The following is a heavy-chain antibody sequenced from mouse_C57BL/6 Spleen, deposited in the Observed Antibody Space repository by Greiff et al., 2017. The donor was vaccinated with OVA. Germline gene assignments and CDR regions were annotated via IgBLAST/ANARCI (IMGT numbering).Heavy chain of an antibody. V-gene: IGHV10-1*01. Sequence: DAGGGLVQPKGSLKLSCAASGFSFNTYAMNWVRQAPGKGLEWVARIRSKSNNYATYYADSVKDRFTISRDDSESMLYLQMNNLKTEDTAMYYCVRHGGSYWYFDVWGTGTTVTVSS. J-gene: IGHJ1*03. CDR1: GFSFNTYA. CDR3: VRHGGSYWYFDV. D-gene: IGHD1-1*02. CDR2: IRSKSNNYAT.